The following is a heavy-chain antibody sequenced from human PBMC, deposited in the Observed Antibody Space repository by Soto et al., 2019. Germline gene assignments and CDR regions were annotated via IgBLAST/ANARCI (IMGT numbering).Heavy chain of an antibody. Sequence: KTSETLSLTCAVYGGSFSGYYWTWIRQPPGTGLEWIGEINHSGSTNYNPSLKSRVTISVDTSKNQFSLKLTSVTAADTAVYYCARDKITGLFDCWGQGTLVTVSS. CDR3: ARDKITGLFDC. J-gene: IGHJ4*02. CDR2: INHSGST. D-gene: IGHD2-8*02. CDR1: GGSFSGYY. V-gene: IGHV4-34*01.